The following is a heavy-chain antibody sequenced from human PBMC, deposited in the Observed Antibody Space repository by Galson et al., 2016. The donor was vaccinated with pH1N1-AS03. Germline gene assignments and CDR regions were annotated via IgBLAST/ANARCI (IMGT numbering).Heavy chain of an antibody. CDR2: ILHDGNTP. CDR3: AREALYRCYYFDY. V-gene: IGHV3-33*01. CDR1: GFTFSSYA. J-gene: IGHJ4*02. Sequence: FLRISCAASGFTFSSYAIHWVRQAPGKGLDGVAVILHDGNTPYYAESVKGRFIISIDKSKSTVSLKMNSLTAADTAVYFCAREALYRCYYFDYWGQGALVTVSS. D-gene: IGHD2-15*01.